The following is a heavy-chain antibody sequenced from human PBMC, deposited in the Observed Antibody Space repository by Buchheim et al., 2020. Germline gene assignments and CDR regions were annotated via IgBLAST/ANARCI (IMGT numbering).Heavy chain of an antibody. CDR2: IYYSGST. Sequence: QLQLQESGPGLVKPSETLSLTCTVSGGSISSSSYYWGWIRQPPGKGLEWIGSIYYSGSTYYNPSLKSRVTISVETSMKQLSLRLSSVTAADTAVYYCAIQPLELFYFDYWGQGTL. CDR1: GGSISSSSYY. CDR3: AIQPLELFYFDY. D-gene: IGHD1-7*01. J-gene: IGHJ4*02. V-gene: IGHV4-39*07.